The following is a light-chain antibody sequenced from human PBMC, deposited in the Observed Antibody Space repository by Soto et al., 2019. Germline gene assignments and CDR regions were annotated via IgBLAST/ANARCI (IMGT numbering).Light chain of an antibody. CDR2: GAS. CDR3: QQYDNWPFT. Sequence: EIVMTQSPATLSVSPGERATLSCRASQSVSSNLAWYQQKPGQAPRLPIYGASTRATGVPARFSGSGSGTEFTLTISSLQSEDFVVYYCQQYDNWPFTFGPGTKVDTK. CDR1: QSVSSN. J-gene: IGKJ3*01. V-gene: IGKV3-15*01.